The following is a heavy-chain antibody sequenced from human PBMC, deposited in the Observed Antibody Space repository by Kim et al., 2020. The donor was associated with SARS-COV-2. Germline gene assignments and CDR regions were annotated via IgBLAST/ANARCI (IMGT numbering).Heavy chain of an antibody. J-gene: IGHJ4*02. CDR1: EVTFANYA. Sequence: GGSLRLSCAVSEVTFANYAMSWVRQAPGKGLEWVSSISGSGAGTYYADSVKGRFTISRDNSKNVFFLQMNNLRAEDTAIYYCAQDRIAVNDGTAFYAHFFDSWGQGILVTVSS. CDR3: AQDRIAVNDGTAFYAHFFDS. CDR2: ISGSGAGT. D-gene: IGHD6-19*01. V-gene: IGHV3-23*01.